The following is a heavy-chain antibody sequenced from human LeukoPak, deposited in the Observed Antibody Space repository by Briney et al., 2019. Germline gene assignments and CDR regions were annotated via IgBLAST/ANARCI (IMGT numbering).Heavy chain of an antibody. CDR2: YYYSGRA. V-gene: IGHV4-39*01. CDR1: GGSISSTSYY. D-gene: IGHD2-15*01. Sequence: SETLSLTCTVSGGSISSTSYYWGWIRQPPGKGLEWIGSYYYSGRAFYNPSLKSRVTISEDTSKNQFSLKLSSVTAADTAVYYCARRPTYCSGGRCYSDASDIWGQGTMVTVSS. CDR3: ARRPTYCSGGRCYSDASDI. J-gene: IGHJ3*02.